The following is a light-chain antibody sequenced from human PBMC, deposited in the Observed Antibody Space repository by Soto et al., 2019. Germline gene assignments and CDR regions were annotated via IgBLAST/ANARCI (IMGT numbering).Light chain of an antibody. CDR1: QDIINH. CDR2: GAS. V-gene: IGKV1-27*01. CDR3: QNYNLALGT. Sequence: DIQMTQSPSSLSASVGDTVTITCRASQDIINHLAWYQQRPGKVPNLLISGASTLQSGVPSRFRGSGSGTHFTLTISSLQPEDVATYYCQNYNLALGTFGQGTRLEIK. J-gene: IGKJ5*01.